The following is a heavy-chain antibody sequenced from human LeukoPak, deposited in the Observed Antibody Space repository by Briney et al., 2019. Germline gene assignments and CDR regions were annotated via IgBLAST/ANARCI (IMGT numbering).Heavy chain of an antibody. V-gene: IGHV3-9*01. D-gene: IGHD2-15*01. CDR3: VRSVVVVAATPTHFDL. CDR2: TSWSSGHM. CDR1: EFKFDDYA. Sequence: PGSSLRLSCAAAEFKFDDYAMHWVRQGPGKGLEWVSGTSWSSGHMEYADSVKGRFTISRDNARNSLYLQMDGLRREDTALYYCVRSVVVVAATPTHFDLWGRGTQVIVSS. J-gene: IGHJ2*01.